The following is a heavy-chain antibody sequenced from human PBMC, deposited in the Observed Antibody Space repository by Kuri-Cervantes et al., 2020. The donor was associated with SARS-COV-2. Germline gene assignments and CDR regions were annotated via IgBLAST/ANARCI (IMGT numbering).Heavy chain of an antibody. D-gene: IGHD3-22*01. CDR3: ARVSLSGYYTN. J-gene: IGHJ4*02. CDR1: GYTSTSYY. V-gene: IGHV1-46*01. CDR2: INPGGGST. Sequence: GGSLRLSCKASGYTSTSYYMHWVRQAPGQGLEWMGIINPGGGSTSYAQKFQGRVTMTRDTSTSTVYMELSGLRSEDTAVYYCARVSLSGYYTNGGQGTLVTVSS.